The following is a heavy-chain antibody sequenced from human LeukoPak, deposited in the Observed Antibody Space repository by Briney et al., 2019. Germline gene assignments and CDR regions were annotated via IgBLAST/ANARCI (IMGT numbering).Heavy chain of an antibody. D-gene: IGHD6-13*01. J-gene: IGHJ4*02. V-gene: IGHV3-23*01. Sequence: GGSLRLSCAASGFTFSSYAMSWVRQAPGKGLEWVSAISGSGGSTYYADSVKGRFTISRDNSKNTLYLQMNSLGAEDTAVYYCAKVGRRGAAAGTSWGAFDYWGQGTLVTVSS. CDR1: GFTFSSYA. CDR2: ISGSGGST. CDR3: AKVGRRGAAAGTSWGAFDY.